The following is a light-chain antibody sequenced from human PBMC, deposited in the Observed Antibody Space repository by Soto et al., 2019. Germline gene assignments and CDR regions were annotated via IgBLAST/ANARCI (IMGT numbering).Light chain of an antibody. CDR1: TGAVTSNHH. J-gene: IGLJ2*01. Sequence: QAVVTQEPSLTVSPGGTVTLTCGSSTGAVTSNHHPYWFQQKSGQAPRTLIYDTSNKHSWTPARFSGSLLGDKAALTLSVAQPEDEAQYYCLLSYNAARVFGGGTKLTVL. V-gene: IGLV7-46*01. CDR3: LLSYNAARV. CDR2: DTS.